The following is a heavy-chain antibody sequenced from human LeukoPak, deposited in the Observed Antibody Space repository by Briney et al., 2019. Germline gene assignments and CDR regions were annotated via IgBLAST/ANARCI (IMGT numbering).Heavy chain of an antibody. Sequence: GGSLRLSCAASGFTFSSYGMHWVRQAPGRGLEWVAVIWYGGSNKYYADSVKGRFTISRDNSKNTLYLQMNSLRAEDTAVYYCARVIDCTNGVCYGLDYWGQGTLVTVSS. D-gene: IGHD2-8*01. J-gene: IGHJ4*02. CDR2: IWYGGSNK. CDR3: ARVIDCTNGVCYGLDY. V-gene: IGHV3-33*08. CDR1: GFTFSSYG.